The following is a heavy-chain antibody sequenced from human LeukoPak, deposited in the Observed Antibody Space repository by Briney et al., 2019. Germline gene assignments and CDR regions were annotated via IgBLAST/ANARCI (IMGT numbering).Heavy chain of an antibody. CDR2: IYSSGST. CDR1: GGSIRGYY. D-gene: IGHD3-9*01. CDR3: ARGYKDYDILTGYYHYYMDV. J-gene: IGHJ6*03. Sequence: SETLSLTCNVSGGSIRGYYWSWIRQPPGKGLEWIGYIYSSGSTNYNPSLKSRVTISVDTSKNQFSLKLSSVTAADTAVYYCARGYKDYDILTGYYHYYMDVWGKGTTVTISS. V-gene: IGHV4-59*01.